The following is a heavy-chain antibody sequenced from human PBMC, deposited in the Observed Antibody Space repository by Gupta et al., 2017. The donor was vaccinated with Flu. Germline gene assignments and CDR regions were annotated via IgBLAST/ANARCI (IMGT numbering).Heavy chain of an antibody. V-gene: IGHV3-21*01. CDR3: ARRGNYLGDAFDI. Sequence: VQLVESGGGLVKPGGSLRLSCAASGFTFSSFGMNWVRQAPGRGLEWISSISSSTSHKYYADSVKGRFTISRDNTDNSLFLQMSSLRAEDTAIYYCARRGNYLGDAFDIWGRGTMVTVSS. D-gene: IGHD2/OR15-2a*01. J-gene: IGHJ3*02. CDR2: ISSSTSHK. CDR1: GFTFSSFG.